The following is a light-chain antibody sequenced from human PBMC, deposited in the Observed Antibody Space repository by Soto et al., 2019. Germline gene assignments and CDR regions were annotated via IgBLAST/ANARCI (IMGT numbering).Light chain of an antibody. J-gene: IGKJ4*01. CDR2: TGS. Sequence: DIQMTQSPSSVSASVGDRVSITCRASQGISSWLAWYQQKPGRAPKLLIYTGSSLQSGVPSRFSGTGYGTDCTLTISSLQPEGVATYACQQANSFPLTFGGGSKVKIK. V-gene: IGKV1-12*01. CDR1: QGISSW. CDR3: QQANSFPLT.